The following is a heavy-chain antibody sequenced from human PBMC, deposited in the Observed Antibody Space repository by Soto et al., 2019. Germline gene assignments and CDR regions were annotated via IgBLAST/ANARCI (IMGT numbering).Heavy chain of an antibody. CDR2: FWYDGSNK. Sequence: QVQLVESGGGVVQPGRSLRLSCAASGFTFRTYGMHWVRQAPGKGLEWGAIFWYDGSNKYYAESVKGRFTISRDNSKNTLYLQMNSLRAEDTAVYYCARDGTFGAKGGSLDIWGQGTMVTVSS. CDR3: ARDGTFGAKGGSLDI. CDR1: GFTFRTYG. J-gene: IGHJ3*02. D-gene: IGHD3-16*01. V-gene: IGHV3-33*01.